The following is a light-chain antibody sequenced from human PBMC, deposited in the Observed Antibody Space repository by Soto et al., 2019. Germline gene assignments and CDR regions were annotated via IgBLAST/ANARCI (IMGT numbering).Light chain of an antibody. J-gene: IGKJ4*01. CDR2: DVS. CDR3: QQRDSWPLT. V-gene: IGKV3-11*01. CDR1: ESVGSD. Sequence: ENVLTQSPATLSLSPGEGATLSCRASESVGSDLAWYQQKPGQPPRLLIYDVSGRATGVPARFSGCGSGTVFTLTISSLVPEDCAVYYCQQRDSWPLTFGGGTKVEIK.